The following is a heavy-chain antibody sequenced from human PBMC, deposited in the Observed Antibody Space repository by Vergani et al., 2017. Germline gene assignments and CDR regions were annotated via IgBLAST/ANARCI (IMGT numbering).Heavy chain of an antibody. D-gene: IGHD2-2*01. CDR3: ARGQPGYQALSSNWVDH. CDR2: ISSSSSTI. Sequence: EVQLVESGGGLVQPGGSLRLSCVTSGFTFSSYSMKWVRQAPGKGLEWVSYISSSSSTIYYADSVRGRFTISRDSGENSMYLQMNSLRVEDTAVYYCARGQPGYQALSSNWVDHWVQGTLVTVSS. J-gene: IGHJ5*02. CDR1: GFTFSSYS. V-gene: IGHV3-48*01.